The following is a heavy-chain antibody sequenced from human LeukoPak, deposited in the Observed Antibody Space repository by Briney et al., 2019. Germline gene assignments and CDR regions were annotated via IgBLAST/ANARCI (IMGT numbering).Heavy chain of an antibody. V-gene: IGHV3-23*01. CDR2: VSGSGTTT. Sequence: PGGSLRLSCAASGFTFSSYAMSWVRQAPGKGREWVLVVSGSGTTTTYADSVKGRFTISRDDSKNTLYLQMNSLRVEDTAVYYCARRGYDILTGYSWYNWFDPWGHGTLVTVSS. CDR3: ARRGYDILTGYSWYNWFDP. D-gene: IGHD3-9*01. J-gene: IGHJ5*02. CDR1: GFTFSSYA.